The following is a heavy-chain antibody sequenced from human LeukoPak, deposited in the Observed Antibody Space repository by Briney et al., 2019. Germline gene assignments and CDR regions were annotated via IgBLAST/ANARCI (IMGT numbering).Heavy chain of an antibody. CDR3: ARGPSLGYFDC. J-gene: IGHJ4*02. CDR1: GGTFNSYA. CDR2: IIPIFGTA. V-gene: IGHV1-69*05. Sequence: SVKVSCKASGGTFNSYAINWVRQAPGQGLEWMGRIIPIFGTANYAQKFQGRVTITTDTSTAYMELSSLRSEDTAVYYCARGPSLGYFDCWGQGTLVTVSS.